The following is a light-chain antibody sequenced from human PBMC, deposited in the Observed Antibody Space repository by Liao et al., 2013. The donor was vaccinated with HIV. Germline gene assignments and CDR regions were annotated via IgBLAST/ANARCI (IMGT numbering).Light chain of an antibody. Sequence: SYELTQPPSVSVSPGQTANISCSGDALPDQFAYWNQQKPGQAPVMVIYKDRERPSGIPERFSGSSSGTTVTLTITGVQPEDEADYYCQSADSSGVYVVFGGGTKLTVL. J-gene: IGLJ2*01. CDR2: KDR. CDR1: ALPDQF. CDR3: QSADSSGVYVV. V-gene: IGLV3-25*03.